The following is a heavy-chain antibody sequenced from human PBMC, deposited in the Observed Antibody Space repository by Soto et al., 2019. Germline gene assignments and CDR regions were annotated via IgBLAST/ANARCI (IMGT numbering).Heavy chain of an antibody. CDR1: GYSFTDYH. Sequence: ASVKVSCKASGYSFTDYHIHWVRQAPGQGLEWLGRINPKSGGTSTAQKFQGWVTMTRDRSISTVYMELTRLKSDDTAVYFCARGHSTDCSNGVCSFFYNHEMDVWGQGTTVTVSS. CDR2: INPKSGGT. CDR3: ARGHSTDCSNGVCSFFYNHEMDV. V-gene: IGHV1-2*04. D-gene: IGHD2-8*01. J-gene: IGHJ6*02.